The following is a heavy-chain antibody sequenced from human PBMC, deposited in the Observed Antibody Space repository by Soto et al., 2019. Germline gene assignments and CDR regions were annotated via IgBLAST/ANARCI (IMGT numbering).Heavy chain of an antibody. V-gene: IGHV1-69*13. CDR1: GGTFSSYA. CDR2: IIPIFGTA. CDR3: ARDRDDSSGYYSRYFDY. D-gene: IGHD3-22*01. Sequence: GASVKVSCKASGGTFSSYAISWVRQAPGQGLEWMGGIIPIFGTANYAQKFQGRVTITADESTSTAYMELSSLRSEDTAVYYCARDRDDSSGYYSRYFDYWGQGTLVTVSS. J-gene: IGHJ4*02.